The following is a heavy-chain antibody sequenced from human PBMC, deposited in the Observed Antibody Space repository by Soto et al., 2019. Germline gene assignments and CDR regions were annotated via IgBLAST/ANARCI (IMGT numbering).Heavy chain of an antibody. V-gene: IGHV1-3*01. CDR3: TRAGGGYGVFDY. D-gene: IGHD5-18*01. J-gene: IGHJ4*02. Sequence: QVQLVQSGAEVKKPGASVKVSCRSSGYTFPIYTIHWVRQAPGQRLEGMGWIHGGSGNTKYSQKFQDRVTITRDTSASTAYLDLSSLASEDTALYFCTRAGGGYGVFDYWGQGTLVTVSS. CDR1: GYTFPIYT. CDR2: IHGGSGNT.